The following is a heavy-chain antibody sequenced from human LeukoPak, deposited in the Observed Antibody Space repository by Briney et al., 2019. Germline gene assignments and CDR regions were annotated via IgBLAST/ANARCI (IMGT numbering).Heavy chain of an antibody. V-gene: IGHV4-4*07. Sequence: PSEPLSLTCTLSGRPISSYYWSWIRQPAGKGLEWIGRIYTSGSTSYNSSLKSRVTMSVDTSKNQFSLKLSSVTAADTAVYYCARDVGGYDYGYSPDYWGQGTLVSVSS. CDR1: GRPISSYY. CDR3: ARDVGGYDYGYSPDY. CDR2: IYTSGST. J-gene: IGHJ4*02. D-gene: IGHD5-18*01.